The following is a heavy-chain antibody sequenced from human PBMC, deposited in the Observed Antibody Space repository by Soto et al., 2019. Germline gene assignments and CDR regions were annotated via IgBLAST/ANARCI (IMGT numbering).Heavy chain of an antibody. V-gene: IGHV4-30-4*01. CDR3: AREGCISTSCYSWFDP. CDR2: IYYSGST. CDR1: GGSTSSGDYY. Sequence: QVQLQESGPGLVKPSQTLSLTCTVSGGSTSSGDYYWSWIRQPPGKGLEWIGYIYYSGSTYYNPSLKSRVTISVDTSKNQFSLKLSSVTAADTAVYYCAREGCISTSCYSWFDPWGQGTLVTVSS. J-gene: IGHJ5*02. D-gene: IGHD2-2*01.